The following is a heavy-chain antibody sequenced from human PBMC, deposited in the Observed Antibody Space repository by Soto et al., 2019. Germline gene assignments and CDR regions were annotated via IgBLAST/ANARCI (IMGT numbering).Heavy chain of an antibody. CDR2: INHSGST. D-gene: IGHD3-22*01. CDR3: ARGGRVGQNYYDSSGYRGPYYYYGMDV. J-gene: IGHJ6*02. V-gene: IGHV4-34*01. CDR1: GGSFSGYY. Sequence: SETLSLTCAVYGGSFSGYYWSWIRQPPGKGLEWIGEINHSGSTNYNPSLKSRVTISVDTSKNQFSLKLSSVTAADTAVYYCARGGRVGQNYYDSSGYRGPYYYYGMDVSGQGTTVTVSS.